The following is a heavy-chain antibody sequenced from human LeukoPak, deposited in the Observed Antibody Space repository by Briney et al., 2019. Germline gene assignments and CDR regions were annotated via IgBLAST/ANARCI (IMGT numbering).Heavy chain of an antibody. Sequence: GGSLRLSCAASGFTFVSYAMSWVRQAPGKGLEWVSTISGSGGSTYYADSVKGRFTISRDNSKNTLYLQMNSLRAEDTAVYYCAKDEYGFGELLYYFDYWGQGTLVTVSS. J-gene: IGHJ4*02. CDR2: ISGSGGST. V-gene: IGHV3-23*01. CDR1: GFTFVSYA. CDR3: AKDEYGFGELLYYFDY. D-gene: IGHD3-10*01.